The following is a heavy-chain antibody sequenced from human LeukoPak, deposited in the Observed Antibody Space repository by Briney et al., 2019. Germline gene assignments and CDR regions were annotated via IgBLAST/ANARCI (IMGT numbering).Heavy chain of an antibody. V-gene: IGHV4-38-2*02. J-gene: IGHJ3*02. CDR1: GYSISSGYY. CDR2: IYHSGST. Sequence: SETLSLTCTVSGYSISSGYYWGWIRQPPGKGLEWIGSIYHSGSTYYNPSLKSRVTISVDTSKNQFSLKLSSVTAADTAVYYCARFVVVTATAQDAFDIWGQGTMVTVSS. D-gene: IGHD2-21*02. CDR3: ARFVVVTATAQDAFDI.